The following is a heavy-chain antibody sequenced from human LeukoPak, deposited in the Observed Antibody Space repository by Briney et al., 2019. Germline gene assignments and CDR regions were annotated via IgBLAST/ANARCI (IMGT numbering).Heavy chain of an antibody. CDR1: GFTFSSYS. CDR3: ARGYSSALYNWFDP. CDR2: ISSSSSYI. J-gene: IGHJ5*02. D-gene: IGHD6-19*01. V-gene: IGHV3-21*01. Sequence: GGSLRLSWAASGFTFSSYSMNWVRQAPGKGLEWVSSISSSSSYIYYAGSVKGRFTISRDNAKNSLYLQMNSLRAEDTAVYYCARGYSSALYNWFDPWGQGTLVTVSS.